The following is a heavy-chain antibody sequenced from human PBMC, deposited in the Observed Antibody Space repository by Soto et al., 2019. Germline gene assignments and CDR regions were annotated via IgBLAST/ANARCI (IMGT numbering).Heavy chain of an antibody. CDR2: IIPIFGTA. Sequence: SVKVSWKASVGTFSSCGIGWLRQAPLQGLEWMGGIIPIFGTANYAQKFQGRVTITADKSTSTVYMELRSLRSEDKAGYYCARERHHITMVRGATPNDAFDIWGEWTMDTVSS. J-gene: IGHJ3*02. V-gene: IGHV1-69*06. D-gene: IGHD3-10*01. CDR3: ARERHHITMVRGATPNDAFDI. CDR1: VGTFSSCG.